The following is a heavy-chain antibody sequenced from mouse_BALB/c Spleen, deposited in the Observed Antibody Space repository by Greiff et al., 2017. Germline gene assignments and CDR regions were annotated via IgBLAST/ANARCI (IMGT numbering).Heavy chain of an antibody. D-gene: IGHD2-1*01. CDR1: GFTSPDYY. J-gene: IGHJ2*01. CDR3: ARDNGGNYRWDY. CDR2: IRNKANGYTT. Sequence: EVKLVESGGGLVQPGGSLRLSCATSGFTSPDYYMSWVRQPPGKALEWLGFIRNKANGYTTEYSASVKGRFTISRDNSQSILYLQMNTLRAEDSATYYCARDNGGNYRWDYWGQGTTLTVSS. V-gene: IGHV7-3*02.